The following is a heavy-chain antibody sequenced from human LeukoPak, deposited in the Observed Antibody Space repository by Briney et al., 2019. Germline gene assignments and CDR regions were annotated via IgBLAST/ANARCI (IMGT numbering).Heavy chain of an antibody. J-gene: IGHJ6*02. V-gene: IGHV4-31*03. CDR1: GDSINSGGYC. D-gene: IGHD3-10*01. Sequence: SETLSLTCTLSGDSINSGGYCWNWFRQLPGKGLEWIGYIYSSGNTFYNPSLKSRVVISVDTSKNQFSLRLSSVTAADTALYYCAGSEAPITPPPYGMGVWGQGTKVTVS. CDR2: IYSSGNT. CDR3: AGSEAPITPPPYGMGV.